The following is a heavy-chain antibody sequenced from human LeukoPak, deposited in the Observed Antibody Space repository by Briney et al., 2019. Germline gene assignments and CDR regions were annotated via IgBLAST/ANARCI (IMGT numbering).Heavy chain of an antibody. V-gene: IGHV3-21*01. CDR1: GFTFISYW. CDR2: ISGDSTDI. Sequence: PGGSLRLSCAASGFTFISYWMSWVRQSPGKGLEWVSSISGDSTDIYYADSLMGRSTISRDNAKNSLYLQINSLRAEDTAIYYCARRGYSDSSGYDYWGQGTLVTVSS. CDR3: ARRGYSDSSGYDY. D-gene: IGHD3-22*01. J-gene: IGHJ4*02.